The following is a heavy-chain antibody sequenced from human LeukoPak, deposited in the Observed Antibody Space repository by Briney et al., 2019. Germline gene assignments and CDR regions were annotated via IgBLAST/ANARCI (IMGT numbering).Heavy chain of an antibody. CDR1: GYTFTGYY. D-gene: IGHD3-22*01. CDR3: ARRYSSGYYRHFDY. CDR2: INPNSGGT. J-gene: IGHJ4*02. V-gene: IGHV1-2*02. Sequence: GASVKVSCKASGYTFTGYYMHWVRQAPGQGLEWMGWINPNSGGTNYAQKFQGRVTMTRDTSISTAYMELSRLRSDDTAVYYCARRYSSGYYRHFDYWGQGTLVTVSS.